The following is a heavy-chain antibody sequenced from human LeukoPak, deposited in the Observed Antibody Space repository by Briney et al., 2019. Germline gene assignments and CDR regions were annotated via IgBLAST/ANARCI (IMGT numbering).Heavy chain of an antibody. CDR1: GYTFTTYY. CDR2: INPNSGGT. J-gene: IGHJ4*02. D-gene: IGHD5-12*01. V-gene: IGHV1-2*02. CDR3: ARAEAIDY. Sequence: ASVKVSCKASGYTFTTYYMHWGRQAPGQKLEWMGWINPNSGGTQYAQKFQGRVTMTRDTSISTAYMELSSLRSDDTAVYYCARAEAIDYWGQGTLVTVSS.